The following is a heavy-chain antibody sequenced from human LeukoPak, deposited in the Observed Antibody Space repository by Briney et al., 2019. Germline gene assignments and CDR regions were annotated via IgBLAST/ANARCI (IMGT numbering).Heavy chain of an antibody. J-gene: IGHJ4*02. CDR1: GFTFSSYS. Sequence: SRGSLILSCAASGFTFSSYSMNWVRQAPGKGLECVSSISSSCSYIYYADSVKGRFTISRDNAKNSLYLQMNSLRAEDTAVYYCAKATQYYDSSGRIDYWGQGTLVTFSS. CDR3: AKATQYYDSSGRIDY. CDR2: ISSSCSYI. D-gene: IGHD3-22*01. V-gene: IGHV3-21*01.